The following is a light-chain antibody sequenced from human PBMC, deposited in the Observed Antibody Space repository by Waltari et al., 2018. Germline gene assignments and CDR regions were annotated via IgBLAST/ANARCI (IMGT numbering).Light chain of an antibody. CDR3: QQYNSYPYT. Sequence: DIQMTQSPSTLSASVGDRVTITCRSSQSISSRLACYQQKPGKAPKLLIYKASSLDSGVPSRFSGSGSETEFTLTISSLQPDDFATYHCQQYNSYPYTFGQGTKLEIK. CDR2: KAS. CDR1: QSISSR. V-gene: IGKV1-5*03. J-gene: IGKJ2*01.